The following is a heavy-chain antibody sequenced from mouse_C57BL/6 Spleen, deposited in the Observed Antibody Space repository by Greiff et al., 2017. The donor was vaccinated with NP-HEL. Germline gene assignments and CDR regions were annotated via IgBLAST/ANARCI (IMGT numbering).Heavy chain of an antibody. Sequence: QVQLKESGPELVKPGASVKLSCKASGYTFTSYDINWVKQRPGQGLEWIGWIYPRDGSTKYNEKFKGKATLTVDTSSSTAYMELHSLTSEDSAVYFCAIITTVVATRNAMDYWGQGTSVTVSS. CDR1: GYTFTSYD. V-gene: IGHV1-85*01. D-gene: IGHD1-1*01. J-gene: IGHJ4*01. CDR2: IYPRDGST. CDR3: AIITTVVATRNAMDY.